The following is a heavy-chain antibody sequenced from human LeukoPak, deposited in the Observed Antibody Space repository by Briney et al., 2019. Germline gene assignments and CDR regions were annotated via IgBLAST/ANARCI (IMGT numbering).Heavy chain of an antibody. V-gene: IGHV1-2*06. Sequence: ASVKVSCKASGYTFTGYYMHWVRQAPGQGLEWMGRINPNSGGTNYAQKFQGRVTMTGDASISTAYMELSRLRSDDTAVYYCARVAYCTNGVCYPDYWGQGTLVTVSS. CDR3: ARVAYCTNGVCYPDY. CDR2: INPNSGGT. J-gene: IGHJ4*02. D-gene: IGHD2-8*01. CDR1: GYTFTGYY.